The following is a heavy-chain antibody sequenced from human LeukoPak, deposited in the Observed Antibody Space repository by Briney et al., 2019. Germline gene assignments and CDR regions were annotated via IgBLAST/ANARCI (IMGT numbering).Heavy chain of an antibody. CDR3: AKAYHTQAGDAIDY. Sequence: PGGSLRLSCAASGFTFDDYAMHWVRQAPGKGMEWVSLISGDGGSTYYADSVKGRFTISRDNSKNSLYLQMNSLRTEDTALYYCAKAYHTQAGDAIDYWGQGTLVTVSS. CDR2: ISGDGGST. J-gene: IGHJ4*02. D-gene: IGHD3-10*01. CDR1: GFTFDDYA. V-gene: IGHV3-43*02.